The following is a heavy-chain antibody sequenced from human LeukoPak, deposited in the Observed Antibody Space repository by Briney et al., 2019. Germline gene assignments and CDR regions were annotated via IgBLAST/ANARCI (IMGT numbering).Heavy chain of an antibody. CDR3: ARGYGSGWL. CDR1: GFIFNSYA. CDR2: ISTSSTYI. V-gene: IGHV3-21*01. J-gene: IGHJ4*02. Sequence: GGSLRLSCAASGFIFNSYAMTWVRQAPGKGLEWVSSISTSSTYIYYADAVKGRFTVSRDNAKNSLYLQMDSLRAEDTAVYYCARGYGSGWLWGQGTLVTVSS. D-gene: IGHD6-19*01.